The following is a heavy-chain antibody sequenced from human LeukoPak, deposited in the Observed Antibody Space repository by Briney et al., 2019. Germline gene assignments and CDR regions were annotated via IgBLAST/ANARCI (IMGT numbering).Heavy chain of an antibody. Sequence: SGTLSLTCAVSNGSIISSNWWSWVRQPPGKGLEWIGEIYHSGTTNYNPSLKSRVTVSVDKSKNQFSLKLNSVTAADMAVYYCVRHDSTAYHPFDYWGQGTLVTVSS. D-gene: IGHD2-15*01. CDR3: VRHDSTAYHPFDY. CDR1: NGSIISSNW. CDR2: IYHSGTT. V-gene: IGHV4-4*02. J-gene: IGHJ4*02.